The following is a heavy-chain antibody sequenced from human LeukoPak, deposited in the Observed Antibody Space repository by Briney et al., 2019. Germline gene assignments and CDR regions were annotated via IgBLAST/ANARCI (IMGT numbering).Heavy chain of an antibody. Sequence: GASVKVSCKASGYTFTGYYMHWVRQAPGQGLEWMGWINPNSGGTNHAQKFQGRVTMTRDTSISTAYMELSRLRSDDTAVYYCARPVTTVTTDELFDYWGQGTLVTVSS. V-gene: IGHV1-2*02. CDR1: GYTFTGYY. CDR3: ARPVTTVTTDELFDY. D-gene: IGHD4-17*01. CDR2: INPNSGGT. J-gene: IGHJ4*02.